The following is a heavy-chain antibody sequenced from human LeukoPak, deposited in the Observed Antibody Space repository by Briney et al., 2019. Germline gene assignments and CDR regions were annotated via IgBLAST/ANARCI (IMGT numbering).Heavy chain of an antibody. CDR3: ARIVVVVAALDY. J-gene: IGHJ4*02. V-gene: IGHV3-23*01. CDR1: GFTFSSYA. D-gene: IGHD2-15*01. Sequence: GGSLRLSCAASGFTFSSYAMSWVRQAPGKGLEWVSAISGSGGSTYYADSVKGRFTISRDNSKNTLYLQMNSLRAEDTAVCYCARIVVVVAALDYWGQGTLVTVSS. CDR2: ISGSGGST.